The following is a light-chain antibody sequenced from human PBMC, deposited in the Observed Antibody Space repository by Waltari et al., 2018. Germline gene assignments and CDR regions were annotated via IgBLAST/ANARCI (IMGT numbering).Light chain of an antibody. CDR1: SSDFGNYNL. CDR2: EAT. Sequence: QAALTRPACVSGSPGKAITISCTGTSSDFGNYNLVHWYQRHPGKPPKLIIYEATKRPSDISNHFSASKSGNTASLTISGLQSEDEADYFCCSYADSNTWVFGGGTRLTVL. CDR3: CSYADSNTWV. V-gene: IGLV2-23*01. J-gene: IGLJ3*02.